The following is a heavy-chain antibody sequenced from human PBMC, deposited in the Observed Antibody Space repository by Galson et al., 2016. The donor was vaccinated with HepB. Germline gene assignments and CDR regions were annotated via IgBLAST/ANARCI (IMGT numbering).Heavy chain of an antibody. CDR3: ARDGGVGQQQRVYYYNMDV. J-gene: IGHJ6*02. CDR1: GGAFSRYA. D-gene: IGHD6-13*01. V-gene: IGHV1-69*13. Sequence: SVKVSCKASGGAFSRYAFSWVRQAPGQGLEWMGGIIVVFGTPNYAQKFQGRVTITADESTSTAYMELSGLTSDDTAVYYCARDGGVGQQQRVYYYNMDVWGQGTTVTVS. CDR2: IIVVFGTP.